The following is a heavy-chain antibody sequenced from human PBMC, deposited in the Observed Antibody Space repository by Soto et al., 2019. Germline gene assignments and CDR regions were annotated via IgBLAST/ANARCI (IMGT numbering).Heavy chain of an antibody. CDR3: VRHDFGLGLDY. CDR2: IDRHGSCR. Sequence: GGSLRLSWAASGFTFSSGWRHWVRRTPEKGLVGVSRIDRHGSCRTYADSVKGRFTIYRDNAKTPLYLQMNSLSAADTAVYYCVRHDFGLGLDYWGLGTLVSVSS. V-gene: IGHV3-74*01. D-gene: IGHD1-1*01. J-gene: IGHJ4*02. CDR1: GFTFSSGW.